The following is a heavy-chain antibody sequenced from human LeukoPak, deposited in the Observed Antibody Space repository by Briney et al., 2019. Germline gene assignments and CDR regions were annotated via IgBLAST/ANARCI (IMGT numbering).Heavy chain of an antibody. CDR1: GYTFTSYD. Sequence: ASVKVSCKTSGYTFTSYDINWVRQAPAQGLEWMGRMSPDSGNTGYAQNFQGRVTMTGNTSIGTAYMELSSLRSEDTAVYFCARGQYSSSWYPFDYWGQGTLVTVSS. V-gene: IGHV1-8*01. J-gene: IGHJ4*02. D-gene: IGHD6-13*01. CDR2: MSPDSGNT. CDR3: ARGQYSSSWYPFDY.